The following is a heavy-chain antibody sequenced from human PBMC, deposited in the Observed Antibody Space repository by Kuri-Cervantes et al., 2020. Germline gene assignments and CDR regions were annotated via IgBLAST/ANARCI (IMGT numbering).Heavy chain of an antibody. Sequence: GGSLRLSCAASGFTFSSYNMNWVRQAPGKGLEWVANIKHDGSEEYYADSVKGRFTISRDNAKNSLSLQMNSLRAEDTAVYYCARDHVVVPAAPFDYWGQGTLVTVYS. CDR3: ARDHVVVPAAPFDY. D-gene: IGHD2-2*01. V-gene: IGHV3-7*01. CDR2: IKHDGSEE. CDR1: GFTFSSYN. J-gene: IGHJ4*02.